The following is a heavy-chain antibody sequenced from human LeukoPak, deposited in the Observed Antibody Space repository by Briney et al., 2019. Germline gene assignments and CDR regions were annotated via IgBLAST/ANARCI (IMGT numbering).Heavy chain of an antibody. V-gene: IGHV3-21*01. CDR3: AAETIGRHYDY. D-gene: IGHD1-14*01. CDR1: GFTFSSCG. CDR2: IGPTGTDR. Sequence: MLGGSLRLSCAASGFTFSSCGFNWVRQAPGKGLEWVSSIGPTGTDRYYADSVRGRFTISRDNAKNSMYLQMDSLRDEDTAVYYCAAETIGRHYDYWGQGTLLTVSS. J-gene: IGHJ4*02.